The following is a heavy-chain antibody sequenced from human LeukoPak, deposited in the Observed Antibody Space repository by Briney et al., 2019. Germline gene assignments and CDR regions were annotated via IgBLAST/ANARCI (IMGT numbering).Heavy chain of an antibody. CDR3: ARDDSGYYFEY. CDR2: ISNDGSIK. D-gene: IGHD5-12*01. Sequence: GGSLRLSCAASGFTFSNYGMHWVRQAPGEGLEWVAVISNDGSIKYYADPVRGRFTVSSHNSQNTLYLQMNSLRAEDTAVFYFARDDSGYYFEYWGQGTLVTVSS. CDR1: GFTFSNYG. V-gene: IGHV3-30*03. J-gene: IGHJ4*02.